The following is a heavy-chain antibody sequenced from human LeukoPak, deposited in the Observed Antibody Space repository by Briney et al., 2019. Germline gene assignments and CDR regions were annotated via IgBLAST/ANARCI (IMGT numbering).Heavy chain of an antibody. CDR1: GLTFRSYP. D-gene: IGHD3-16*01. V-gene: IGHV3-23*01. CDR3: AKETLITRVFDY. J-gene: IGHJ4*02. CDR2: ISGSGGST. Sequence: AGGPRNSSCPAPGLTFRSYPMSWARKAPGKGLEWVSAISGSGGSTYYADSVKGRFTISRDNSKNTLYLQMNSLRAEDTAVYYCAKETLITRVFDYWGQGTLVTVSS.